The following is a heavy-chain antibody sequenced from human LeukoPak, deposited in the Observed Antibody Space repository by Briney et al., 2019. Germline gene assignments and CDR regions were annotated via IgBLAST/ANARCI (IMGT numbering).Heavy chain of an antibody. J-gene: IGHJ3*02. D-gene: IGHD3-3*01. CDR3: ARDPGGLEWAFDI. V-gene: IGHV4-31*03. Sequence: SQTLSLTCTVSGGSISSGGYYWSWIRQHPGKGLEWIGYIYYSGSTYYNPSLKSRVTISVDTSKNQFSLKLSSVTAADTAVYYCARDPGGLEWAFDIWGQGTMVTVSS. CDR2: IYYSGST. CDR1: GGSISSGGYY.